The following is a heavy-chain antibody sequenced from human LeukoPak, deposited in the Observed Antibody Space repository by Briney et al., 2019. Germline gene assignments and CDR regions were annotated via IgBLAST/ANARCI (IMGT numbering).Heavy chain of an antibody. D-gene: IGHD3-9*01. Sequence: SETLSLTCTVSGGSISSNNYFWGWIRQPPGKGLEWIGSIYYSGSTYYNPSLKSRVTISVDTSMTQFSLKLSSVTAADTAVYYCAGLLFRPPGKTAFDIWGQGTMVTVSS. CDR1: GGSISSNNYF. CDR3: AGLLFRPPGKTAFDI. CDR2: IYYSGST. J-gene: IGHJ3*02. V-gene: IGHV4-39*01.